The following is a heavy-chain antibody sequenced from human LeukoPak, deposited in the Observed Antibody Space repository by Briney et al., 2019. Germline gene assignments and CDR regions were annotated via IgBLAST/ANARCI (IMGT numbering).Heavy chain of an antibody. CDR3: ARDLKDIVVVTAMAVGFDY. J-gene: IGHJ4*02. CDR2: ISSSSGYI. V-gene: IGHV3-21*01. CDR1: GFTFSSYS. Sequence: GGSLRLSCAASGFTFSSYSMNWVRQAPRKGLEWVSSISSSSGYIYYADSVKGRFTISRDNAKNSLYLKMNSLRAEDTAVYYCARDLKDIVVVTAMAVGFDYWGQGTLVTVSS. D-gene: IGHD2-21*02.